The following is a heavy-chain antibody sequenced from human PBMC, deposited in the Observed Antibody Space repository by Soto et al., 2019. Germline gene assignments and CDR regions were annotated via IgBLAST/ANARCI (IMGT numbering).Heavy chain of an antibody. V-gene: IGHV3-23*01. CDR3: AKARCSSTSCYYYYGMDV. J-gene: IGHJ6*02. CDR1: GFTFSSYA. CDR2: ISGSGGST. D-gene: IGHD2-2*01. Sequence: GGSLRLSCAASGFTFSSYAMSWVRQAPGKGLEWVSAISGSGGSTYYADSVRGRFTISRDNSKNTLYLQMNSLRAEDTAVYYCAKARCSSTSCYYYYGMDVWGQGTTVTVSS.